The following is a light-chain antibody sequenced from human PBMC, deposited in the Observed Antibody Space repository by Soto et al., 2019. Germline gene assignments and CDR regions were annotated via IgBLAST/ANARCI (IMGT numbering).Light chain of an antibody. CDR2: SAS. CDR3: QQANSLPLT. CDR1: QTVTDY. J-gene: IGKJ5*01. V-gene: IGKV1-39*01. Sequence: DIQMTQSPSSLSASVGDRVTITCRAGQTVTDYLNWYQHKPGKAPKLLIYSASTLQSGVPSRFSGSRSGTDFTLTISSLQPDDFATYYCQQANSLPLTFGQGTRLEI.